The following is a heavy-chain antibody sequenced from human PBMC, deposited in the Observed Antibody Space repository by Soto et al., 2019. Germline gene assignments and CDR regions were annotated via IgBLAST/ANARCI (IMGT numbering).Heavy chain of an antibody. CDR3: ARSASGDSDVWFFDY. V-gene: IGHV3-11*06. CDR1: GFNFSDYF. Sequence: QVQLVESGGNLGKPGGSLRLSCKASGFNFSDYFMSWIRQAPGKGLEWLSFISYSTRYTNYADSVRGRFTISRDNTANSIFLDMSSLRVEDTAVYYCARSASGDSDVWFFDYWGQGSLVTVSS. CDR2: ISYSTRYT. D-gene: IGHD2-21*01. J-gene: IGHJ4*02.